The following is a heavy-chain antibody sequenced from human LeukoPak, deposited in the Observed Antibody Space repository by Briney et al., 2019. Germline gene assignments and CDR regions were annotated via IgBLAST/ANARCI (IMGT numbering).Heavy chain of an antibody. D-gene: IGHD6-19*01. CDR1: GGSISSYY. J-gene: IGHJ4*02. Sequence: SETLSLTCTVSGGSISSYYWSWIRQPPGKGLEWIGYIYYSGSTNYNPSLKSRVTISVDTSKNQFSQKLSSVTAADTAVYYCAREVVGSGWFYFDYWGQGALVTVSS. V-gene: IGHV4-59*12. CDR2: IYYSGST. CDR3: AREVVGSGWFYFDY.